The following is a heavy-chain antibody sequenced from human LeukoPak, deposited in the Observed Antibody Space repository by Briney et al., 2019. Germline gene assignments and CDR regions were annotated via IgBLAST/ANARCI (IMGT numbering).Heavy chain of an antibody. J-gene: IGHJ4*02. V-gene: IGHV4-59*12. Sequence: ASETLSLTCTVSGGSITYSYWNWIRQPPGKGLEWIGYIDYSGSTNYNPSLKSRVTMSIDTSKNQFSLKLSSVTAADTAVYYCARDYYGSGSYPFDYWGQGTLVTVSS. CDR3: ARDYYGSGSYPFDY. D-gene: IGHD3-10*01. CDR2: IDYSGST. CDR1: GGSITYSY.